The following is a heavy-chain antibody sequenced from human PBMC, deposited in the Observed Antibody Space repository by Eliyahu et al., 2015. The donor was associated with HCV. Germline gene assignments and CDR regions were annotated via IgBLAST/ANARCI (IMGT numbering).Heavy chain of an antibody. CDR3: ARETKRPLLWFGEPSGAFDI. D-gene: IGHD3-10*01. J-gene: IGHJ3*02. V-gene: IGHV5-51*01. CDR1: GYSFTSYW. CDR2: IYPGDSDT. Sequence: EVQLVQSGAEVKKPGESLKISCKGSGYSFTSYWIGWVRQMPGKGLEWMGIIYPGDSDTRYSPSFQGQVTISADKSISTAYLQWSSLKASDTAMYYCARETKRPLLWFGEPSGAFDIWGQGTMVTVSS.